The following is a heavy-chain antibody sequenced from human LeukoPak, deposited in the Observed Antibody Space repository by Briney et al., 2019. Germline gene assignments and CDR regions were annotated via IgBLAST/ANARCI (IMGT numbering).Heavy chain of an antibody. J-gene: IGHJ6*02. D-gene: IGHD1-1*01. CDR3: ARTTGSGYYYGMDV. Sequence: PGGSLRLSCAASGFTFSGNYMNWVRQAPGKGLEWVSVIYSGGSTYYADSVKGRFTISRDNSKNTLYLQMNSLRAKDTAVYYCARTTGSGYYYGMDVWGQGTTVTVSS. V-gene: IGHV3-53*01. CDR2: IYSGGST. CDR1: GFTFSGNY.